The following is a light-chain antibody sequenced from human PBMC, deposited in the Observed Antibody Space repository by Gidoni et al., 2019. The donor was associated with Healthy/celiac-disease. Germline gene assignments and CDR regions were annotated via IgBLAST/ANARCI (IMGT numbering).Light chain of an antibody. Sequence: EIVLTQSPATLSWSPGERATLSCRASQSVSSYLAWYQQKPGQAPRLLIYDASTRATGRPARFRGSGSGTDFTLTICSLDPEDFAVYYCLQRSNWPPFTFGPGTKVDIK. CDR2: DAS. CDR1: QSVSSY. CDR3: LQRSNWPPFT. V-gene: IGKV3-11*01. J-gene: IGKJ3*01.